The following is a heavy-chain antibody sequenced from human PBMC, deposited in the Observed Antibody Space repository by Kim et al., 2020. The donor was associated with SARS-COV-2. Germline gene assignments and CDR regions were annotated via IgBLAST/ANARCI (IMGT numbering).Heavy chain of an antibody. CDR3: ASPYCSGGSCHSEWGGMDV. J-gene: IGHJ6*02. V-gene: IGHV3-30-3*01. Sequence: GGSLRLSCAXSGFTFSSYAMHWVRQAPGKGLEWVAVISYDGSNKYYADSVKGRFTISRDNSKNTLYLQMNSLRAEDTAVYYCASPYCSGGSCHSEWGGMDVWGQGTTVTVSS. CDR1: GFTFSSYA. D-gene: IGHD2-15*01. CDR2: ISYDGSNK.